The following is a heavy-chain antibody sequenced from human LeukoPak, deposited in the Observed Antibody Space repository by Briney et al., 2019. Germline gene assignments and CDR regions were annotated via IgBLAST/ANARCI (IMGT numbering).Heavy chain of an antibody. D-gene: IGHD5-18*01. J-gene: IGHJ6*03. CDR3: ARTEESGYSYRYFGYYYYMDV. CDR1: GGSISSYY. CDR2: IYYSGST. V-gene: IGHV4-59*01. Sequence: SETLSLTCTVTGGSISSYYWSWIRQPPGKGLEWIGYIYYSGSTHYNPSLKSRVTISVDTSKNQFSLKLSSVTAADTAVYYCARTEESGYSYRYFGYYYYMDVWGKGTTVTVSS.